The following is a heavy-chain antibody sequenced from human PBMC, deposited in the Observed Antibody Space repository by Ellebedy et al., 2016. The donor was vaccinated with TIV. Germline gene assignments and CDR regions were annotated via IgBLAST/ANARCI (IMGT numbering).Heavy chain of an antibody. CDR2: IIPILGMT. J-gene: IGHJ4*02. CDR1: GGTFDSYC. D-gene: IGHD5-12*01. Sequence: AASVKVSCKASGGTFDSYCFSWVRQAPGQGLEWMGGIIPILGMTNYAQKLQGRVTITADKSTSTAYIEVSSLRSEDTAVYYCAKGGYSGYDYVVDYWGRGTLVTVSS. V-gene: IGHV1-69*10. CDR3: AKGGYSGYDYVVDY.